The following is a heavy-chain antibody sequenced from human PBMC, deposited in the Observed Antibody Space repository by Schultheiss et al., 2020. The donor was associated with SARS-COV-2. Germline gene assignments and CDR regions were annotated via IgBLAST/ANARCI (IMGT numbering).Heavy chain of an antibody. Sequence: GGSLRLSCAASGFTVSSNYMSWVRQAPGKGLEWVSVIYSGGSTYYADSVKGRFTISRDNAKKTLYLQMNSLRADDTAVYFCARDLSGKDDYWGQGTLVTVSS. CDR2: IYSGGST. CDR1: GFTVSSNY. CDR3: ARDLSGKDDY. D-gene: IGHD3-10*01. V-gene: IGHV3-53*05. J-gene: IGHJ4*02.